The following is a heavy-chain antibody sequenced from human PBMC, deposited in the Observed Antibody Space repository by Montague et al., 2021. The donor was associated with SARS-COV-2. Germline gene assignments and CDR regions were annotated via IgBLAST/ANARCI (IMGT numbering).Heavy chain of an antibody. CDR3: ARRNDMDV. J-gene: IGHJ6*02. CDR2: INQDGSDR. CDR1: GFTFSSHW. Sequence: SLRLSCAGTGFTFSSHWMNWVRQAPGKGLEWVANINQDGSDRRYVGSVKGRFTISKDNAKNSLFLEMNSLRAEDTAVYYCARRNDMDVWGQGTTVTVSS. V-gene: IGHV3-7*01.